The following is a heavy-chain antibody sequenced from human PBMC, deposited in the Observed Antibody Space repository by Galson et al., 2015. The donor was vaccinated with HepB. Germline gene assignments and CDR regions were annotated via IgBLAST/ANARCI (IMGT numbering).Heavy chain of an antibody. J-gene: IGHJ6*02. D-gene: IGHD2-15*01. V-gene: IGHV1-69*13. CDR3: ASGCCSGGSCYSSRLPPYYYYYGMDV. CDR2: IIPIFGTA. Sequence: SVKVSCKASGGTFSSYAISWVRQAPGQGLEWMGGIIPIFGTANYAQKFQGRVTITADESTSTAYMELSSLRSEDTAVYNCASGCCSGGSCYSSRLPPYYYYYGMDVWGQGTTVTVSS. CDR1: GGTFSSYA.